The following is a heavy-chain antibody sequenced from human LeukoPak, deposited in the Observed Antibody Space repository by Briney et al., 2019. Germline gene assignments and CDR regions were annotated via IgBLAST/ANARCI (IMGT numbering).Heavy chain of an antibody. D-gene: IGHD3-9*01. Sequence: PSETLSLTCAVYGGSFSGYYWSWLRQPPGKGLEWIGEINHSGSTNYNPSLKSRVTISVDTSKNQFSLKLSSVTAADTAVYYCARLTSELGTYDILTGYYYDAFDIWGQGTMVTVSS. CDR3: ARLTSELGTYDILTGYYYDAFDI. J-gene: IGHJ3*02. CDR2: INHSGST. CDR1: GGSFSGYY. V-gene: IGHV4-34*01.